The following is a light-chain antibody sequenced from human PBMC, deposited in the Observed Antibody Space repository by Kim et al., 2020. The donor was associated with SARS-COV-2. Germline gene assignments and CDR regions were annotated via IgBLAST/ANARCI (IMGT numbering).Light chain of an antibody. Sequence: ASVGDRVTITWRASQSITSWLAWYQQKPGKAPKVLIYQASRLQTGVPSRFSGSGSGTEFTLTISSLQPDDFATYYCHQYSTYSRTFGGGTKVDIK. CDR1: QSITSW. CDR3: HQYSTYSRT. CDR2: QAS. J-gene: IGKJ4*01. V-gene: IGKV1-5*03.